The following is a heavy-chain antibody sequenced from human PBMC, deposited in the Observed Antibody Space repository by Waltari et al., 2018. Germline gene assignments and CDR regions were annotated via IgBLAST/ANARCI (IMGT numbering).Heavy chain of an antibody. J-gene: IGHJ3*02. CDR1: GYTFTDYY. Sequence: EVQLVQSGAEVKKPGATVKISCKASGYTFTDYYMHWVQQAPGKGLEWMGRVDPEDGETIYAEKFQGRVTITADTSTDTAYMELSSLRSEDTAVYYCATPIMITFGGVIVIDAFDIWGQGTMVTVSS. CDR3: ATPIMITFGGVIVIDAFDI. CDR2: VDPEDGET. V-gene: IGHV1-69-2*01. D-gene: IGHD3-16*02.